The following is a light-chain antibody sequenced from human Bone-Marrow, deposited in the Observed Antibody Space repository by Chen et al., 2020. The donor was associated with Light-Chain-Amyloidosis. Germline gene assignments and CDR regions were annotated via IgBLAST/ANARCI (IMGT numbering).Light chain of an antibody. Sequence: QSALTQPASVSGSPGQSITLSCTGTSSDVGGDNHVSWYQQHPDKAPKLMIYEVTHRPSWVPDRFSGSKSDNTASLTISGLQTEDEADYFCSAYTITNTLVFGSGTRVTVL. V-gene: IGLV2-14*01. CDR3: SAYTITNTLV. CDR2: EVT. J-gene: IGLJ1*01. CDR1: SSDVGGDNH.